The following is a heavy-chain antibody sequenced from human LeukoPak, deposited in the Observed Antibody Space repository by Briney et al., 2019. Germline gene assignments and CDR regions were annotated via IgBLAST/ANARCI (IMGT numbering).Heavy chain of an antibody. Sequence: GGSLRLSCVASGFAFNDDSMNWVRQPPGKGLEWVSSISSTSTYIYYTDSVKGRFTISRDNARNSLFLQMNNLRVDDSAVYYCAREYTAMPYDYWGQGNLVTVSS. CDR1: GFAFNDDS. CDR2: ISSTSTYI. V-gene: IGHV3-21*01. CDR3: AREYTAMPYDY. D-gene: IGHD5-18*01. J-gene: IGHJ4*02.